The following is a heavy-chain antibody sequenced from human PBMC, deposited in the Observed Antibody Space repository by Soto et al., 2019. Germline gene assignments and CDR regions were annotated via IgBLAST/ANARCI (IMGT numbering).Heavy chain of an antibody. V-gene: IGHV3-15*01. CDR3: TTHPDHYCSGGSCYLIENNWFDP. CDR1: GFTFSNAW. J-gene: IGHJ5*02. D-gene: IGHD2-15*01. CDR2: IKSKTDGGTT. Sequence: GGSLRLSCAASGFTFSNAWMSWVRQAPGKGLEWVGRIKSKTDGGTTDYAAPVKGRFTISRDDSKNTLYLQMNSLKTEDTAVYYCTTHPDHYCSGGSCYLIENNWFDPWGQGTLVTVSS.